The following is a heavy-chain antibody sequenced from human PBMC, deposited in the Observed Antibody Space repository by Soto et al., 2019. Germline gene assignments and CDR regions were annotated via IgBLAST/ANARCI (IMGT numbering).Heavy chain of an antibody. J-gene: IGHJ6*02. CDR3: ARLTLVRGVIPDDYYYGMDV. V-gene: IGHV5-10-1*01. CDR2: IDPSDSYT. CDR1: GYSFTNYW. Sequence: PGESLKISCKGSGYSFTNYWISWVRQMPGKGLEWMGRIDPSDSYTNYSPSFQGHVTISADKSISTAYLQWSSLRASDTAMYYCARLTLVRGVIPDDYYYGMDVWGQGTTVTVSS. D-gene: IGHD3-10*01.